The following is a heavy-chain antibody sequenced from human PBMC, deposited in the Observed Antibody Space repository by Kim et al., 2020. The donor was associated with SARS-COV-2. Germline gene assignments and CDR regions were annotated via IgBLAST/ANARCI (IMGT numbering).Heavy chain of an antibody. V-gene: IGHV1-46*01. D-gene: IGHD5-12*01. J-gene: IGHJ4*02. CDR3: ARGRGEIWLQAGGYFDY. Sequence: FQDRVTMTRDTSTSTVYMELSSLRSEDTAVYYCARGRGEIWLQAGGYFDYWGQGTLVAVSS.